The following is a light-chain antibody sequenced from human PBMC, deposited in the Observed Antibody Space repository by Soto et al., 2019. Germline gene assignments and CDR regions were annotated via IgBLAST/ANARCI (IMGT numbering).Light chain of an antibody. CDR2: RNN. V-gene: IGLV1-47*01. CDR1: RSNIGSNS. CDR3: AAWDDSLSDVV. J-gene: IGLJ2*01. Sequence: QSVLTQPPSASGTPGQRVTISCSGSRSNIGSNSVYWYQQLPGTAPKLLIYRNNQRPSGVPDRFSGSKSGTSASLAISGLRSEDEADYYCAAWDDSLSDVVFGGWTKLTVL.